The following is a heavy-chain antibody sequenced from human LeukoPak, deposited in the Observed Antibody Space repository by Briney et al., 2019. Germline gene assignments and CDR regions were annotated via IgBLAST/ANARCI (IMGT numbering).Heavy chain of an antibody. Sequence: PGGSLRLSCAASGFTFNNYGMHCVRQAPGKGLEWVALIWYDGTNKYYGDSVKGRFTISRDNSKNTLYLQMNSLRAEDTAVYYCARGRFGELSVATFDIWGQGTMVTVSS. D-gene: IGHD3-10*01. V-gene: IGHV3-33*01. J-gene: IGHJ3*02. CDR1: GFTFNNYG. CDR2: IWYDGTNK. CDR3: ARGRFGELSVATFDI.